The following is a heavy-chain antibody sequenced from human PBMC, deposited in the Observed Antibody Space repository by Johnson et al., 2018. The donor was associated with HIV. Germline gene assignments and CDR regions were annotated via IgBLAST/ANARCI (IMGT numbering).Heavy chain of an antibody. J-gene: IGHJ3*02. Sequence: VQLVESGGGVVQPGRSLRLSCAASGFTFSSYAMSRVRQAPVKGLDWVSVISFSGGKGRFSISRDNSKNTLYLQMNSLRAEDTALYYCARDHNYYGSGSYSDAFDIWGQGTMVTVSS. CDR1: GFTFSSYA. V-gene: IGHV3-23*04. CDR3: ARDHNYYGSGSYSDAFDI. CDR2: ISFSGG. D-gene: IGHD3-10*01.